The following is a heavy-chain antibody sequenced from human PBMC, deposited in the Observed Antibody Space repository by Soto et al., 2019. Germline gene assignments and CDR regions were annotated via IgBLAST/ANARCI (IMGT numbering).Heavy chain of an antibody. D-gene: IGHD6-6*01. CDR3: AKEQYSSSYFDY. J-gene: IGHJ4*02. CDR1: GGTFSSYA. Sequence: ASVKVSCKASGGTFSSYAISWVRQAPGQGLEWMGGIIPIFGTANYAQKFQGRVTITADKSTSTAYMELSSLRSEDTAVYYCAKEQYSSSYFDYWGQGTLVTVSS. CDR2: IIPIFGTA. V-gene: IGHV1-69*06.